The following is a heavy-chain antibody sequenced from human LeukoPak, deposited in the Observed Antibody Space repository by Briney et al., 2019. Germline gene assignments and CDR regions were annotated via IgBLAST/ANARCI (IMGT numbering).Heavy chain of an antibody. V-gene: IGHV3-7*01. CDR1: AFTFSNYW. J-gene: IGHJ4*02. Sequence: GGSLRLSCAASAFTFSNYWMSWVRQAPGKGLEWVANIKEDVSEINYVDPVKGRFTISRDNAKNSLYLQMNSLRVDDTAVYYCARDRGYSTFDYWGQGTLVTVSS. CDR2: IKEDVSEI. CDR3: ARDRGYSTFDY. D-gene: IGHD4-23*01.